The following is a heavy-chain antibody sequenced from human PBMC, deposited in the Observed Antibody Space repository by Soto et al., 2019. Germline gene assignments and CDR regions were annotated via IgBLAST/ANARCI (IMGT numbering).Heavy chain of an antibody. CDR3: ARVIVVVPAAIVRYYGLDV. D-gene: IGHD2-2*02. CDR2: MNPNSGNT. V-gene: IGHV1-8*01. Sequence: WAQHETRKGVEWMGWMNPNSGNTGYAQKFQGRVTMTRNTSISTVYMELSSLRSEDTAVYYCARVIVVVPAAIVRYYGLDVWRKGTTDTV. J-gene: IGHJ6*04.